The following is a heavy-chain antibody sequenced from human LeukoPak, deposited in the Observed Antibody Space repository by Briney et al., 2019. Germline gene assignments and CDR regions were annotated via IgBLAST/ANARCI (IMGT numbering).Heavy chain of an antibody. V-gene: IGHV4-59*08. CDR2: IYYSRST. J-gene: IGHJ3*02. Sequence: SETLSLTSTVSGCSISSYYWIWIRQPPGKGREGIVNIYYSRSTNYNPSLKSRVIISVDTANNQFSLRLSSVTAADAAVYCWRRGPYAFDIWGQGTMVTV. D-gene: IGHD3-10*01. CDR3: RRGPYAFDI. CDR1: GCSISSYY.